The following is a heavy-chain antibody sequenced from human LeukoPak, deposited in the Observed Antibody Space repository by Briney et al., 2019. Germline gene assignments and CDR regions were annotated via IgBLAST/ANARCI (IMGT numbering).Heavy chain of an antibody. CDR1: GGTFSSYA. D-gene: IGHD3-10*01. CDR2: IIPIFGTA. V-gene: IGHV1-69*01. J-gene: IGHJ4*02. Sequence: GSSVKVSCKASGGTFSSYAISWVRQAPGQGLEWMGGIIPIFGTANYAQKFQGRVTITADESTSTAYMELSSLRSEDTAVYYCARGKEYYYGSGSYNSLDYWGQGTLVTVSS. CDR3: ARGKEYYYGSGSYNSLDY.